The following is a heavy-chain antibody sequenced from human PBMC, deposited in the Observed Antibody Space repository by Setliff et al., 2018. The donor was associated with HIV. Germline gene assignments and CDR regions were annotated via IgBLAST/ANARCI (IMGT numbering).Heavy chain of an antibody. CDR1: GGSFSGYY. CDR2: IGPSGDT. J-gene: IGHJ5*02. D-gene: IGHD1-26*01. Sequence: PSETLSLTCAVYGGSFSGYYWSWIRQPPGMGLEWIGQIGPSGDTIYNPSLKGRVTISVDTSKNQFSLRLSSVTAADTALYYCAKIDGAVGATDWFDPWGQGTLVTVSS. CDR3: AKIDGAVGATDWFDP. V-gene: IGHV4-34*01.